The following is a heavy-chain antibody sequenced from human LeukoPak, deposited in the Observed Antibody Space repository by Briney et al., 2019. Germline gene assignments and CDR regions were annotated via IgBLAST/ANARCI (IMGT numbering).Heavy chain of an antibody. CDR3: AKEVGRRTTYYYYMDV. V-gene: IGHV3-23*01. CDR1: GFTFSSYA. J-gene: IGHJ6*03. CDR2: ISGSGGST. Sequence: GGSLRLSCAASGFTFSSYAMSWVRQAPGKGLEWVSAISGSGGSTYYADSVKGRITISRDNSKNTLYLQMNSLRAEDTAVYYCAKEVGRRTTYYYYMDVWGKGTTVTVSS. D-gene: IGHD2-2*01.